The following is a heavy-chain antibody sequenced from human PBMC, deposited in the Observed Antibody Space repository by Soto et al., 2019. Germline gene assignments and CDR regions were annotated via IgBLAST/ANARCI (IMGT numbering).Heavy chain of an antibody. Sequence: PSETLSLTCTVSGGSISSGGYYWSWIRQHPGKGLEWIGYIYYSGSTYYNPSLKSRVTISVDTSKNQFSLKLSSVTAAGTAVYYCARGLLHCSSTSCYARVAFDIWGQGTMVTVSS. CDR2: IYYSGST. CDR3: ARGLLHCSSTSCYARVAFDI. J-gene: IGHJ3*02. CDR1: GGSISSGGYY. D-gene: IGHD2-2*01. V-gene: IGHV4-31*03.